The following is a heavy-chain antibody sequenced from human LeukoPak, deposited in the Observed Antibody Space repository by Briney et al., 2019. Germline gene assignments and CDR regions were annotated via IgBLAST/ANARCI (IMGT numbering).Heavy chain of an antibody. D-gene: IGHD3-3*01. CDR3: ARVSISPGYYYYYYMDV. J-gene: IGHJ6*03. CDR2: IYTSGST. Sequence: SETLSLTCTVSSGSISSYYWSWIRQPAGKGLEWIGRIYTSGSTNYNPSLKSRVTMSVDTSKNQFSLKLSSVTAADTAVYYCARVSISPGYYYYYYMDVWGKGTTVTISS. V-gene: IGHV4-4*07. CDR1: SGSISSYY.